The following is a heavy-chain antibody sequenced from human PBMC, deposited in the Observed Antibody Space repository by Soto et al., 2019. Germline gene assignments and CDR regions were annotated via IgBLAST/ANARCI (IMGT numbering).Heavy chain of an antibody. J-gene: IGHJ4*02. CDR2: IIPIFGTA. CDR1: GGTFSSYA. Sequence: SVKVSCKASGGTFSSYAISWVRQAPGQGLEWMGGIIPIFGTANYAQKFQGRVTITADESTSTAYMELSSLRSEDTAVYYCARAIKVMTALRRSFDSWGQGTLVTVSS. V-gene: IGHV1-69*13. CDR3: ARAIKVMTALRRSFDS. D-gene: IGHD2-21*02.